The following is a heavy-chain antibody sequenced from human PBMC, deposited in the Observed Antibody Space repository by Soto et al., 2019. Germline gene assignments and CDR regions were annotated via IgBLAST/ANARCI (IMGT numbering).Heavy chain of an antibody. CDR3: AKAYCSGGSCYSGYYFDY. D-gene: IGHD2-15*01. Sequence: GGSLRLSCAASGFTFSSYGMHWVRQAPGKGLEWVAVISYDGSNKYYADSVKGRFTISRDNSKNTLYLQMNSLRAEDTAVYYCAKAYCSGGSCYSGYYFDYWGQGTLVTVSS. CDR1: GFTFSSYG. J-gene: IGHJ4*02. CDR2: ISYDGSNK. V-gene: IGHV3-30*18.